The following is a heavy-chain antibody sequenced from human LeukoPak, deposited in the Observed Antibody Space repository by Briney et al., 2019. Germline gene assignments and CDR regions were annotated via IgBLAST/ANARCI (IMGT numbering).Heavy chain of an antibody. J-gene: IGHJ4*02. Sequence: PSETLSLTCTVSGYSISSGYYWGWIRQPPGKGLEWIGSIYHSGSTYYNPSLKSRVTISVDTSKNQFSLKLSSVTAADTAVHYCAREISGWYDYWGQGTLVTVSS. CDR1: GYSISSGYY. CDR3: AREISGWYDY. CDR2: IYHSGST. D-gene: IGHD6-19*01. V-gene: IGHV4-38-2*02.